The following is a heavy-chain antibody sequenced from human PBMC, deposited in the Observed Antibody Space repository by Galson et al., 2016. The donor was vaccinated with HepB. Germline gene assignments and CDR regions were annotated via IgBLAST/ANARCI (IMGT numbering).Heavy chain of an antibody. CDR2: ISSDGSTT. Sequence: SLRLSCAASGFTFSSYWMHWVRQAPGRGPVWVSRISSDGSTTDSADSVKGRFTISSDNVKNTVYLQRKRLRAEETAVYYVARDWSEIDYDVLTANYYYYHYGMDVWGQGTTVTVSS. D-gene: IGHD3-9*01. CDR1: GFTFSSYW. CDR3: ARDWSEIDYDVLTANYYYYHYGMDV. J-gene: IGHJ6*02. V-gene: IGHV3-74*01.